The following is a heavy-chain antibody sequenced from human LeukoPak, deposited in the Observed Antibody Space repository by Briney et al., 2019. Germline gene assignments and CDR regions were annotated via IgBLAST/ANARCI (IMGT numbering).Heavy chain of an antibody. J-gene: IGHJ4*02. V-gene: IGHV3-48*01. CDR3: ARLPGPWLPRPRGFDY. CDR1: GFTFSSYS. Sequence: PGGSLRLSCAASGFTFSSYSMNWVRQAPGKGLEWISYISGSSDTIYYADSVEGRFTISRDNAKKSLFLQMNSLRAEDTAVYYCARLPGPWLPRPRGFDYWGQGTLVTVSS. D-gene: IGHD3-9*01. CDR2: ISGSSDTI.